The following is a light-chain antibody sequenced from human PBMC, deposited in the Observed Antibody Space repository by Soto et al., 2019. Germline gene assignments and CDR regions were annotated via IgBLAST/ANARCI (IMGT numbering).Light chain of an antibody. V-gene: IGKV3-20*01. CDR3: QQYGSSPGT. CDR2: DAS. CDR1: QSVRTS. Sequence: EVVLTQSPATLSLSPGERAPLSCRASQSVRTSLAWYQHKPGQAPRLVIYDASLRANGVPARFGGSGSGTDFTLTISRLEPEDFAVYYCQQYGSSPGTFGQGTKVDIK. J-gene: IGKJ1*01.